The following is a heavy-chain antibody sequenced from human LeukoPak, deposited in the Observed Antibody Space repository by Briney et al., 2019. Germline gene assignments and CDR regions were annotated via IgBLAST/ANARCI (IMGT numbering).Heavy chain of an antibody. V-gene: IGHV3-23*01. CDR1: GFSFSSYA. CDR3: AKAPVTSCRGAFCYPFDY. CDR2: VSSSDDGR. Sequence: SGGSLRLSCATSGFSFSSYAMSWGRQAPGQGLERVSAVSSSDDGRYYAASVRGRFTISRDTSRSTLYLQMNSLRAEDAAVYYCAKAPVTSCRGAFCYPFDYWGQGTLVTVSS. D-gene: IGHD2-15*01. J-gene: IGHJ4*02.